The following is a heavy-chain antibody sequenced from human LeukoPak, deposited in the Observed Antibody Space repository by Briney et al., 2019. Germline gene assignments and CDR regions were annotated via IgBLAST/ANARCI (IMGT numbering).Heavy chain of an antibody. D-gene: IGHD6-13*01. V-gene: IGHV4-59*01. CDR3: ARDREAAAGNGWFDP. J-gene: IGHJ5*02. CDR1: GGSISSYY. CDR2: IYYSGST. Sequence: SETLSLTCTVSGGSISSYYWSWIRQPPGKGLEWIGYIYYSGSTNYNPSLKSRVTISVDTSKNQFSLKLSSVTAADTAVYCCARDREAAAGNGWFDPWGQGTLVTVSS.